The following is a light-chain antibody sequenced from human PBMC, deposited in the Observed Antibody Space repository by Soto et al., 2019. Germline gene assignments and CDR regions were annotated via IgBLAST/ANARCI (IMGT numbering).Light chain of an antibody. Sequence: EIVMTQSPATLSVSPGERATLSCRASQSVSSNLAWYQQKPGQAPRLLIYGASTRATGIPARLSGSGSGTEFTLTLSSLQSEDFAVYYCQQYNNWPPYTFGQGTKLEIK. J-gene: IGKJ2*01. CDR3: QQYNNWPPYT. CDR1: QSVSSN. V-gene: IGKV3-15*01. CDR2: GAS.